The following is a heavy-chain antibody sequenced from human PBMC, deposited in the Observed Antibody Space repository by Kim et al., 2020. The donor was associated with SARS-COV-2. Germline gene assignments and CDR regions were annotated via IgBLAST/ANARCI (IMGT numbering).Heavy chain of an antibody. D-gene: IGHD3-9*01. CDR3: AADRGVLRYFDWLPPDNDYCYGMDV. Sequence: SVKVSCKASGGTFSSYAISWVRQAPGQGLDWMGGIIPIFGTANYAQKFQGRVTITADESTSTAYMGLSSLGPQDTDVYYCAADRGVLRYFDWLPPDNDYCYGMDVWGQGTTVTVSS. V-gene: IGHV1-69*13. CDR2: IIPIFGTA. J-gene: IGHJ6*02. CDR1: GGTFSSYA.